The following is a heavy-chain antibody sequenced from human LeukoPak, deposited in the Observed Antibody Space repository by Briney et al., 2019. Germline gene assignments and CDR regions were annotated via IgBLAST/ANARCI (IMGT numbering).Heavy chain of an antibody. V-gene: IGHV1-58*02. J-gene: IGHJ4*02. CDR2: IVVGSGNT. Sequence: ASVKVSCKASGFTFTSSAMQWVRQARGQRLEWIGLIVVGSGNTNYAKKFQERVTITRDMSTSTAYMEMSSLRSEDTAVYYCAARGYDSSGYYYFDYWGQGTMVTVSS. CDR1: GFTFTSSA. CDR3: AARGYDSSGYYYFDY. D-gene: IGHD3-22*01.